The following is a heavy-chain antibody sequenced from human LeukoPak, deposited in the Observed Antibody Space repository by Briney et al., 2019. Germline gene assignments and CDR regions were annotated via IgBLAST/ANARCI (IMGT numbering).Heavy chain of an antibody. CDR1: GFTFSRSG. CDR3: AKDLSSGWALDY. D-gene: IGHD6-19*01. V-gene: IGHV3-30*18. Sequence: QPGRSLRLSCAASGFTFSRSGMHWVRQAPGKGLEWVAVISHDGSDKYYVDSVKGRFTISRDNSKNTLYLQMNSLRDEDTAVYYCAKDLSSGWALDYWGQGTLVTVSS. CDR2: ISHDGSDK. J-gene: IGHJ4*02.